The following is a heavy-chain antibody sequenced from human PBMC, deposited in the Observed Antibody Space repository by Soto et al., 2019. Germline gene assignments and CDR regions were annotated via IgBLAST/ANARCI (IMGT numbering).Heavy chain of an antibody. J-gene: IGHJ4*02. CDR2: ISANGQGI. CDR3: AKDRNYPRDQFHY. CDR1: GFTFSTYA. D-gene: IGHD1-7*01. Sequence: GGSLRLSCAASGFTFSTYALSWVRQAPGKGLEWVSAISANGQGIYYADSVRGRFTISRDNSKNTIFLHTDSLRAEDTAVYYCAKDRNYPRDQFHYWGQGTLVTVS. V-gene: IGHV3-23*01.